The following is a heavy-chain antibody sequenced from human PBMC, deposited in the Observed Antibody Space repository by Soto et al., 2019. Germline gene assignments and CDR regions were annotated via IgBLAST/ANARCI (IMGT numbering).Heavy chain of an antibody. J-gene: IGHJ4*02. CDR3: ARSFDFWSGYYDY. Sequence: SETLSLTCTVSGGSIISGGYYFICIRQHPWNGLELIGYIYYSGSTYYNPSLKRRVTISVDTSKNQFSLKLSSVTAADTAVYYCARSFDFWSGYYDYWGQGTLVTVSS. CDR1: GGSIISGGYY. D-gene: IGHD3-3*01. CDR2: IYYSGST. V-gene: IGHV4-31*03.